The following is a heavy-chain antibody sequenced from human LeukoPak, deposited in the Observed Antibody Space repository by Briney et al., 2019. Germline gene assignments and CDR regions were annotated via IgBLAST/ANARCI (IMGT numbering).Heavy chain of an antibody. J-gene: IGHJ3*01. D-gene: IGHD3-10*01. CDR3: ARGSLWFGPTDGFDV. Sequence: ASVTVSFKVSGYTLTELSMHWVGQAPGKRREGMGGVDTEDGETIYAQKFQGRVTMTRNTSISTAYLELSSLRSEHTAVYYCARGSLWFGPTDGFDVWGQGTMVTVSS. V-gene: IGHV1-24*01. CDR1: GYTLTELS. CDR2: VDTEDGET.